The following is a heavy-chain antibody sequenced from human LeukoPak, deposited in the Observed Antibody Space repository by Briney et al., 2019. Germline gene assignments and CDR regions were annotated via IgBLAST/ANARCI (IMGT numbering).Heavy chain of an antibody. J-gene: IGHJ4*02. V-gene: IGHV3-7*01. D-gene: IGHD2-15*01. CDR1: GFTFSNYW. Sequence: GGSLRLSCAASGFTFSNYWMSWVRQAPGKGLEWVANIKQDGSEKYYVDSVKGRFAISRDNAKNSLYLQMNSLRAEDLAVYYCARARYRSGTSCYFDYWGQGTLVTVSS. CDR2: IKQDGSEK. CDR3: ARARYRSGTSCYFDY.